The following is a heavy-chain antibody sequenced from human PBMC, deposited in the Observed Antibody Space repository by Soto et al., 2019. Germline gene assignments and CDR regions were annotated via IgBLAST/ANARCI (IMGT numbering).Heavy chain of an antibody. V-gene: IGHV1-69*08. D-gene: IGHD2-2*01. J-gene: IGHJ5*02. CDR2: IIPILGIA. CDR3: ARDKGYWSSTSCYGSGFDP. CDR1: GGTFSSYT. Sequence: QVQLVPSGAEVKKPGSSVKVSCKASGGTFSSYTISWVRQAPGQGLEWMGRIIPILGIANYAQKFQGRVTVPADKFTITAYGELSSLRSEDTAVYYCARDKGYWSSTSCYGSGFDPWGQGTLVTVSS.